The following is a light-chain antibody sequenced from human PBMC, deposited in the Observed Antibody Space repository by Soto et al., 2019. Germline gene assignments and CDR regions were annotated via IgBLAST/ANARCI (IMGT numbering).Light chain of an antibody. CDR1: QPISSY. J-gene: IGKJ1*01. CDR2: SAS. Sequence: EIVMTQSPATLSVSPGERATLSCRASQPISSYLAWFQQKPGQAPRLLIYSASTRAIGIPARFSGSGSGTAFTLSISSLQSEDFAFYYCLQYSDRRTFGQGTWVDLK. V-gene: IGKV3-15*01. CDR3: LQYSDRRT.